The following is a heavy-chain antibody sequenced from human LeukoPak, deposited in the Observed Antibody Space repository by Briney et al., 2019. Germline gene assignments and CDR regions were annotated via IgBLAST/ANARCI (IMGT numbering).Heavy chain of an antibody. J-gene: IGHJ4*02. CDR3: ARDQEQLVKSYNFDY. D-gene: IGHD6-6*01. CDR2: ISGSDSST. Sequence: PGGSLRLSCAASGFIFSSYAMSWVRQAPGKGLEWVSAISGSDSSTYYADSVKGRFTISRDNSKNTLYLQMNSLRAEDTAVYYCARDQEQLVKSYNFDYWGQGTLVTVSS. CDR1: GFIFSSYA. V-gene: IGHV3-23*01.